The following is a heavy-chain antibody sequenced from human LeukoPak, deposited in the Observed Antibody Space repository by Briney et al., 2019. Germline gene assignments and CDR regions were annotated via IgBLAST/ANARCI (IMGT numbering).Heavy chain of an antibody. Sequence: GGSLRLSCAASGFTFSTYGMHWVRQAPGKGLEWVAVISYDGTNKYYADSVKGRFTISRDNSKNTLYLQMSSLRAEDTALYYCAKSRLPYSTTPTYFDYWGQGTLVTVSS. CDR1: GFTFSTYG. J-gene: IGHJ4*02. V-gene: IGHV3-30*18. CDR3: AKSRLPYSTTPTYFDY. D-gene: IGHD6-13*01. CDR2: ISYDGTNK.